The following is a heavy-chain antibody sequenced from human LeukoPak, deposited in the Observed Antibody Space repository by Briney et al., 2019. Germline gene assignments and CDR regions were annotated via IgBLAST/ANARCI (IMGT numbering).Heavy chain of an antibody. CDR1: GFTFSDYY. J-gene: IGHJ2*01. V-gene: IGHV3-11*06. Sequence: GGSLRLSCAASGFTFSDYYMTWIRQAPGKGLEWISYISSSGSHTTYADSVEGRFTISRDNAKNSLYLQMNSLRDEDTAVYYCARVDCSGGSCYYWYFDLWGRGTLVTVSS. D-gene: IGHD2-15*01. CDR3: ARVDCSGGSCYYWYFDL. CDR2: ISSSGSHT.